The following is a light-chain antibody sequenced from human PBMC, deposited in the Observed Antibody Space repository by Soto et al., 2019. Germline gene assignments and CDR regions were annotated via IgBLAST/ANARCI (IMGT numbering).Light chain of an antibody. CDR3: AAWDDSLNGFVA. V-gene: IGLV1-44*01. J-gene: IGLJ2*01. Sequence: QSVLTQPPSASGTPGQRVTISCSGSSSNIGSNTVTWYQQLPGTAPKLLIHTNNQRPSGVPDRFSGSKSGTSASLAISGLQSEDEADYHCAAWDDSLNGFVAFGGGTQLTVL. CDR2: TNN. CDR1: SSNIGSNT.